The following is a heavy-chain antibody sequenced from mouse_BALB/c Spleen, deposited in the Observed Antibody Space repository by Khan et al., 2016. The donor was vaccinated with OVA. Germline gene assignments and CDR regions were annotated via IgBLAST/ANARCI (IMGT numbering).Heavy chain of an antibody. J-gene: IGHJ2*01. Sequence: EVELVESGGGLVQPGGSRKLSCAASGFTFSSYGMHWVRQAPERGLEWVAYISGDSNTINYADTVKGRFTISRENPRNTLFLQMTSLMSEDTAMYYCATSYFYGDYFDYWGPGTTLTVSS. CDR1: GFTFSSYG. V-gene: IGHV5-17*02. CDR3: ATSYFYGDYFDY. CDR2: ISGDSNTI. D-gene: IGHD1-1*01.